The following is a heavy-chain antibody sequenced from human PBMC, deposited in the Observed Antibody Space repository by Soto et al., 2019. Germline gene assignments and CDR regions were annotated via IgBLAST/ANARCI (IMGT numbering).Heavy chain of an antibody. CDR2: IWHDGRNK. D-gene: IGHD1-26*01. J-gene: IGHJ4*02. CDR3: ASLRGPFDY. Sequence: HLGGSLSLSCAASGFTFSNYGMHWVRQAPGKGLEWVAVIWHDGRNKYFADSVKGRFTISRDNSKNTLYLQMNSLRAEDTAVYYCASLRGPFDYWGQGTLVTVSS. V-gene: IGHV3-33*01. CDR1: GFTFSNYG.